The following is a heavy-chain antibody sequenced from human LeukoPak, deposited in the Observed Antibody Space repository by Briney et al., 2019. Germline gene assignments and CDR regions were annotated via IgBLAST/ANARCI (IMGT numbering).Heavy chain of an antibody. CDR3: ARWMDYYDSSGYKNWFDP. CDR1: GYSFTSYW. Sequence: GESLKISCKGSGYSFTSYWIGWVRQMPGKGLEWMGIIYPGDSDTRYSPSFQGQVTISADKSISTAYLQWSSLKASDTAVYYCARWMDYYDSSGYKNWFDPWGQGTLVTVSS. J-gene: IGHJ5*02. D-gene: IGHD3-22*01. CDR2: IYPGDSDT. V-gene: IGHV5-51*01.